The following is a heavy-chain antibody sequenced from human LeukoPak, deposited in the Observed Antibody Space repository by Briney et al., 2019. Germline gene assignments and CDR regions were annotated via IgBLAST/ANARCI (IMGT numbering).Heavy chain of an antibody. D-gene: IGHD3-22*01. CDR3: ARGSGSSGYSDY. CDR2: ISSSSSYI. J-gene: IGHJ4*02. Sequence: GGSLRLSCAASGFTFSSYSMNWVRQAPGKGLEWVSSISSSSSYIYYADSVKGRFTISRDNAKSSLYLQMNSLRAEDTAVYYCARGSGSSGYSDYWGQGTLVTVSS. V-gene: IGHV3-21*01. CDR1: GFTFSSYS.